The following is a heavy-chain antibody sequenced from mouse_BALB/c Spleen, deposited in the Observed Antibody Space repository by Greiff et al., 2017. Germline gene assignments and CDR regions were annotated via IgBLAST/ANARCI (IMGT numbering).Heavy chain of an antibody. V-gene: IGHV1-80*01. D-gene: IGHD2-3*01. CDR3: ARGGWGIFDY. CDR2: IYPGDGDT. J-gene: IGHJ2*01. CDR1: GYAFSSYW. Sequence: QVQLQQSGAELVRPGSSVKISCKASGYAFSSYWMYWVKQRPGQGLEWIGQIYPGDGDTNYNGKFKGKATLTADKSSSTAYMQLSSLTSEDSAVYFCARGGWGIFDYWGQGTTLTVSS.